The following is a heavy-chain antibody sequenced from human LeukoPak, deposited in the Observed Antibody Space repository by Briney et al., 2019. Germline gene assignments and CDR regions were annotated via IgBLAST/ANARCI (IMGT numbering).Heavy chain of an antibody. V-gene: IGHV1-2*02. J-gene: IGHJ4*02. CDR1: GYTFTGYY. D-gene: IGHD4-17*01. CDR3: ARGDYGDYGVFDY. Sequence: ASVKVSCKASGYTFTGYYMHWVRQATGQGLEWMGWINPNSGGTNYAQKFQGRVTMTRDTSISTAYMELSRLRSDDTAVYYCARGDYGDYGVFDYWGQGTLVTVSS. CDR2: INPNSGGT.